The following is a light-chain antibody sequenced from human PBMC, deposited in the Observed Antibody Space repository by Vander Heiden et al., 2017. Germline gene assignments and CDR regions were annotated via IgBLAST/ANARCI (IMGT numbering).Light chain of an antibody. CDR2: WAS. CDR1: QSVLYSSNNKNY. J-gene: IGKJ2*01. CDR3: QQYYSTPHT. Sequence: DIVMTQSPDSLAVSLGERATINCKSSQSVLYSSNNKNYLAWYQRKPGQPPKLLIYWASTRESGVPDRFSGSGSGTDFTLTISSLQAEDVAVYYCQQYYSTPHTFGQGTKLGIK. V-gene: IGKV4-1*01.